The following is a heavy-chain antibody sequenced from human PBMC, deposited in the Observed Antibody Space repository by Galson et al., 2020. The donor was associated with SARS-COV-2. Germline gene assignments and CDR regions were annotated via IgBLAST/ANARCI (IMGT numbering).Heavy chain of an antibody. J-gene: IGHJ4*02. V-gene: IGHV1-69*13. CDR3: TRVGQDYYDVAGYYAGH. CDR1: GGTFSHLA. CDR2: AIPTFGTT. Sequence: SVTVSCKASGGTFSHLAISWVRQAPGQGLKWMGGAIPTFGTTNYAQKFQGRITITADESTSTASMEWSSLRSEDTTVYDCTRVGQDYYDVAGYYAGHWGQGTWGTVSS. D-gene: IGHD3-22*01.